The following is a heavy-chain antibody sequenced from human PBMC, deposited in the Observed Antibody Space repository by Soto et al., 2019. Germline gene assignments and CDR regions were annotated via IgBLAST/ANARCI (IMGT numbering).Heavy chain of an antibody. CDR1: GFTFSSYA. CDR2: ISYDGSNK. D-gene: IGHD2-8*01. J-gene: IGHJ6*02. Sequence: RRLSCAASGFTFSSYAMHWVRQAPGKGLEWVAVISYDGSNKYYADSVKGRFTISRDNSKNTLYLQMNSLRAEDTVVYYCASPHCTNGVCQGPYYYYYGMDVWGQGTTVTVSS. V-gene: IGHV3-30-3*01. CDR3: ASPHCTNGVCQGPYYYYYGMDV.